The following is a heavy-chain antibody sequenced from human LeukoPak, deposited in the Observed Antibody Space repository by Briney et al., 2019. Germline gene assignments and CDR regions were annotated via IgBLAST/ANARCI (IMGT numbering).Heavy chain of an antibody. D-gene: IGHD3-10*01. V-gene: IGHV5-51*01. CDR3: ARQAGFGEFPYYFDY. CDR2: IYPGDSDT. CDR1: GYSFTSYW. Sequence: GESLKISCKGSGYSFTSYWIGCVRQMPGKGLEWMGIIYPGDSDTRYSPSFQGQVTISADKSISTAYLQWSSLKASDTAMYYCARQAGFGEFPYYFDYWGQGTLVTVSS. J-gene: IGHJ4*02.